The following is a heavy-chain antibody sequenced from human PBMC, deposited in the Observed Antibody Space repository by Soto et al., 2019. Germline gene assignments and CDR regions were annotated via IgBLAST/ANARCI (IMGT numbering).Heavy chain of an antibody. Sequence: PGGSLRLSCAASGFTFSSYWMHWVRQAPGKGLVWVSRINSDGSSTSYADSVKGRFTISRDNAKNTLYLQMNSLRAEDTAVYYCARTWELQYFDYWGQGTLVTVSS. CDR2: INSDGSST. CDR1: GFTFSSYW. J-gene: IGHJ4*02. V-gene: IGHV3-74*01. CDR3: ARTWELQYFDY. D-gene: IGHD1-26*01.